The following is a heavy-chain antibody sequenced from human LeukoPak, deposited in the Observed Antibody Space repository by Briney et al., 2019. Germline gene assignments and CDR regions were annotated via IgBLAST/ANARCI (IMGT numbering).Heavy chain of an antibody. Sequence: SETLSLTCTVSGDSISSSRYYWGWIRQPPGKGLEWIGSIYYSGSTYYNPSLKGRVTISVDTSNNQFSLKLRSVTAADTAVYYCARRPSGFDPWGQGTLVTVSS. CDR1: GDSISSSRYY. CDR2: IYYSGST. D-gene: IGHD3-10*01. V-gene: IGHV4-39*07. J-gene: IGHJ5*02. CDR3: ARRPSGFDP.